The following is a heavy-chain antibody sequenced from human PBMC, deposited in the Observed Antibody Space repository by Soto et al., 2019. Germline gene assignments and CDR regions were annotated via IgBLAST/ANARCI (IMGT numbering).Heavy chain of an antibody. V-gene: IGHV3-30*18. D-gene: IGHD4-17*01. CDR1: GFTFSNYG. J-gene: IGHJ4*02. Sequence: VQLVESGGGVVQPGRSLRLSCAASGFTFSNYGMHWVRQAPGKGLEWVAVISYHGSDKYYADSVKGRFTISRDNSKNTLYLQMDSLRAADTAVYYCAKDHLTTTVTTVGYWGQGTLVTVSS. CDR3: AKDHLTTTVTTVGY. CDR2: ISYHGSDK.